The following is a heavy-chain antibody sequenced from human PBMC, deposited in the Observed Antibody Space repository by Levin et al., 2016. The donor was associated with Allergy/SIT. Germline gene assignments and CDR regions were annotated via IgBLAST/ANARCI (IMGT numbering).Heavy chain of an antibody. CDR2: IYTVPAGGA. Sequence: SETLSLTCTVSGSSIRSSDYYWTWVRQPAGKGLEWLGRIYTVPAGGANYNPSLESRVTMSFDTSKNVLSLKLTSVTAADTAVYYCARDGDTLAISHWGQGAPVTVTS. J-gene: IGHJ4*02. CDR3: ARDGDTLAISH. CDR1: GSSIRSSDYY. V-gene: IGHV4-61*02. D-gene: IGHD3-9*01.